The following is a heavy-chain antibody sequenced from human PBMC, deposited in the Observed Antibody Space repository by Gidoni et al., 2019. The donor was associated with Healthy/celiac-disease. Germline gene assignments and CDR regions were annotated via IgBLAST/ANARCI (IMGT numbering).Heavy chain of an antibody. J-gene: IGHJ4*02. CDR3: ARASDYGDYLDY. Sequence: EVQLVESGGGLVQPGGSLRLSCAASGFTFSSYDMHWVRQATGKGLEWVSAIGTAGDTYYPGSVKGRFTISRENAKNSLYLQMNSLRAGDTAVYYCARASDYGDYLDYWGQGTLVTVSS. CDR1: GFTFSSYD. V-gene: IGHV3-13*01. CDR2: IGTAGDT. D-gene: IGHD4-17*01.